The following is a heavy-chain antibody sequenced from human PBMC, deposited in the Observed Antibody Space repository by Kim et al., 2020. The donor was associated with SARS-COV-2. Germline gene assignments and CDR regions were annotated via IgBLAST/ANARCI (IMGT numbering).Heavy chain of an antibody. CDR3: AKDLSFLYGRLGMDV. CDR2: ISYDGSNK. CDR1: GFTFSSYG. D-gene: IGHD2-8*01. V-gene: IGHV3-30*18. J-gene: IGHJ6*02. Sequence: GGSLRLSCAASGFTFSSYGMHWVRQAPGKGLEWVAVISYDGSNKYYADSVKGRFTISRDNSKNTLYLQMNSLRAEDTAVYYCAKDLSFLYGRLGMDVWGQGTTVPVSS.